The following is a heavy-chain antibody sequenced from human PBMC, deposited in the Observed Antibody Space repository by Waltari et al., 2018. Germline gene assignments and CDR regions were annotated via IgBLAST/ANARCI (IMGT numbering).Heavy chain of an antibody. V-gene: IGHV3-53*01. J-gene: IGHJ4*02. D-gene: IGHD3-22*01. CDR2: IDSGGST. CDR1: GFTVSSKY. Sequence: EVQLVESGGGLIQPGGSLRLSCAASGFTVSSKYMSWVRQAPGKGLEWVSVIDSGGSTYYADSVKGRFTISRDNSKNTLYLQMNSLRAEDTAVYYCARVSLPYYYDSSGSWWYFDYWGQGTLVTVSS. CDR3: ARVSLPYYYDSSGSWWYFDY.